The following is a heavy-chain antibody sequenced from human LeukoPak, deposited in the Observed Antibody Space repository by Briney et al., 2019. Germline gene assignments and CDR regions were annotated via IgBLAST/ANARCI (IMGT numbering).Heavy chain of an antibody. J-gene: IGHJ4*02. CDR2: INHSGST. CDR3: ASYTAGGGGLDY. Sequence: SETLSLTCAVYGGSFSGYYWSWIRQPPGKGLEWIGEINHSGSTNYNPSLKSRVTISVDTSKNQFSLKLSSVTAADTAVYYCASYTAGGGGLDYWGQGALVTVSS. CDR1: GGSFSGYY. D-gene: IGHD5-18*01. V-gene: IGHV4-34*01.